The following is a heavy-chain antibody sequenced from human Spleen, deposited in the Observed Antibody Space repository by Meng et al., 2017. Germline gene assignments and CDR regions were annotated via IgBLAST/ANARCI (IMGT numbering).Heavy chain of an antibody. CDR3: ARSLTVKGIFDY. CDR1: VFTFSNSD. J-gene: IGHJ4*02. D-gene: IGHD2/OR15-2a*01. V-gene: IGHV3-66*01. Sequence: EVQLVESGGGLVQLGVSLRLSCVASVFTFSNSDMNWVHQAPGKGLEWVSFIYSGGSTYYADSVKGRFTISRDNSKNTLYLQMNSLRAEDTAVFYCARSLTVKGIFDYWGQGTLVVASS. CDR2: IYSGGST.